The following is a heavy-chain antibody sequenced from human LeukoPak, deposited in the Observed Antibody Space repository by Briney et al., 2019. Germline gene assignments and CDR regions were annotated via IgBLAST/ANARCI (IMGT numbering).Heavy chain of an antibody. Sequence: GGSLRLSCAASGFTFSSYAMHWVRQAPGKGLEWVAVISYDGSNKYYADSEKGRFTISRDNSKNTLYLQMNSLRAEDTAVYYCARDWESGSSPKPVDYWGQGTLVSVSS. V-gene: IGHV3-30-3*01. J-gene: IGHJ4*02. CDR1: GFTFSSYA. CDR3: ARDWESGSSPKPVDY. D-gene: IGHD1-26*01. CDR2: ISYDGSNK.